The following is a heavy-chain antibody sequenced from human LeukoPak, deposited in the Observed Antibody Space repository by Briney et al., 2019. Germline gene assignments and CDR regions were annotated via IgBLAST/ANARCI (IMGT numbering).Heavy chain of an antibody. J-gene: IGHJ4*02. CDR3: ASHLIVVVPAAMGIYY. V-gene: IGHV3-23*01. D-gene: IGHD2-2*01. CDR1: GFTFSSYA. CDR2: ISGSGGST. Sequence: GGPLRPSCAASGFTFSSYAMSWVRQAPGKGLEWVSAISGSGGSTYYADSVKGRFTISRDNSKNTLYLQMNSLRAEDTAVYYCASHLIVVVPAAMGIYYWGQGTLVTVSS.